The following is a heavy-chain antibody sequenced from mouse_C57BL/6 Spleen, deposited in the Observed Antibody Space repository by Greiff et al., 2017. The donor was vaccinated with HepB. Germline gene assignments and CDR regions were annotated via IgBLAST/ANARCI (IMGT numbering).Heavy chain of an antibody. Sequence: EVQLQQSVAELVRPGASVKLSCTASGFNIKNTYMHWVKQRPEQGLEWIGRIDPANGNTKYAPKFQGKATITADTSSNTAYLQLSSLTSEDTAIYYCARESFITTVVATYWYFDVWGTGTTVTVSS. CDR2: IDPANGNT. CDR1: GFNIKNTY. J-gene: IGHJ1*03. V-gene: IGHV14-3*01. CDR3: ARESFITTVVATYWYFDV. D-gene: IGHD1-1*01.